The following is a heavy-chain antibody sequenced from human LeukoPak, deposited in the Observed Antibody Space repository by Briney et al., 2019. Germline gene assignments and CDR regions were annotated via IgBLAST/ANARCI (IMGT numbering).Heavy chain of an antibody. CDR2: IYYSGST. J-gene: IGHJ5*02. D-gene: IGHD6-19*01. CDR1: GGSISSYY. V-gene: IGHV4-59*01. Sequence: PSEPLSLTCTVSGGSISSYYWSWIRQPPGKGLEWIGYIYYSGSTNYNPSLKSRVTISVDTSKNQFSLKLSSVTAADTAVYYCARDEYGSGWGWFDPWGQGTLVTVSS. CDR3: ARDEYGSGWGWFDP.